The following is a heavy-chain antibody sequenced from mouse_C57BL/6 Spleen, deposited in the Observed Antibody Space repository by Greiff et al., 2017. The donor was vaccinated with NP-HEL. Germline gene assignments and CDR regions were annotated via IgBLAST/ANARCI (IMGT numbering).Heavy chain of an antibody. CDR3: VRAPNLYYFDY. CDR1: GFSFNTYA. CDR2: IRSKSNNYAT. V-gene: IGHV10-1*01. D-gene: IGHD6-1*01. Sequence: GGGLVQPKGSLKLSCAASGFSFNTYAMNWVRQAPGKGLEWVARIRSKSNNYATYYADSVKDRFTISRDDSESMLYLQMNNLKTEDTAMYYCVRAPNLYYFDYWGQGTTLTVSS. J-gene: IGHJ2*01.